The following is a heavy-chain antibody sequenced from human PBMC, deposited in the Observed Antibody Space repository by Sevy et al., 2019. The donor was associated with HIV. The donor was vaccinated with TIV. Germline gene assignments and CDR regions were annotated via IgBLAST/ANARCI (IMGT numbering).Heavy chain of an antibody. CDR2: INSDGSST. CDR3: ARVRRIGGSAFDI. Sequence: GGSLRLSCAASVFTFSSYWMHWVRQAPGKGLVWVSRINSDGSSTSYADSVKGRFTISRDNAKNTLYLQMNSLRAEDTAVYYCARVRRIGGSAFDIWGQGTMVTVSS. V-gene: IGHV3-74*01. D-gene: IGHD2-15*01. J-gene: IGHJ3*02. CDR1: VFTFSSYW.